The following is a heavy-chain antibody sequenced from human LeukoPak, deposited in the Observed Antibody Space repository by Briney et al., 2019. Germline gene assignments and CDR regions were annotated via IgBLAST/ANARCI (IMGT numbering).Heavy chain of an antibody. D-gene: IGHD4-17*01. CDR2: TWYDGSNK. J-gene: IGHJ4*02. CDR3: ARDHGDYSGKDY. Sequence: PGTSLRLSCAAFGFIFSSYGMHSVRPAPGKGLEWVAVTWYDGSNKHYADAVKGRFTISRDNSKNPLYLKMNSLRAEDTAVYFCARDHGDYSGKDYWGQGTLVTVSS. V-gene: IGHV3-33*01. CDR1: GFIFSSYG.